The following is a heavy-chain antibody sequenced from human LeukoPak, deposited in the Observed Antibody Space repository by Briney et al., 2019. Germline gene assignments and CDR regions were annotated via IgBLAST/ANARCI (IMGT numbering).Heavy chain of an antibody. CDR1: GFTFSDYT. V-gene: IGHV3-21*01. CDR3: ARDLDSGNYFFAY. Sequence: GGSLRLSCAASGFTFSDYTMNWVRQAPGKGLGWVSSISSGGTYKYYADSVKGRFTISRDNAQNSLYLQMSSLRAEDTAVYYCARDLDSGNYFFAYWGQGTPVTVSS. J-gene: IGHJ4*02. D-gene: IGHD3-22*01. CDR2: ISSGGTYK.